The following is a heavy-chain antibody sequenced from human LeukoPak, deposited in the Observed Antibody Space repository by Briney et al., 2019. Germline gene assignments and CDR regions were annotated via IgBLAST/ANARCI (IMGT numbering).Heavy chain of an antibody. CDR3: ASGLRYFDLYY. CDR1: GGSIRSSSDY. J-gene: IGHJ4*02. CDR2: IYYSGST. Sequence: SETLSLTCTVSGGSIRSSSDYWGWIRQPPGKGLEWIGSIYYSGSTNYNPSLKSRVTISVDTSKNEFSLKLTSVTAADTAVYYCASGLRYFDLYYWGQGTLVTVSS. V-gene: IGHV4-39*07. D-gene: IGHD3-9*01.